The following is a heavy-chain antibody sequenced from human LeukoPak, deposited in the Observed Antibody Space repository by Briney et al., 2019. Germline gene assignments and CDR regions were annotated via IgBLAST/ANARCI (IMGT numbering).Heavy chain of an antibody. V-gene: IGHV3-21*01. CDR3: ARVLAAAGLYYFDY. J-gene: IGHJ4*02. D-gene: IGHD6-13*01. Sequence: GGSLRLSCAASGFTFSSYSMNWVRQAPGKGLEWVSSISSSSSYIYYADSVKGRFTISRDNAKNSLYLQMNSLRAEDTAAYYCARVLAAAGLYYFDYWGQGTLVTISS. CDR2: ISSSSSYI. CDR1: GFTFSSYS.